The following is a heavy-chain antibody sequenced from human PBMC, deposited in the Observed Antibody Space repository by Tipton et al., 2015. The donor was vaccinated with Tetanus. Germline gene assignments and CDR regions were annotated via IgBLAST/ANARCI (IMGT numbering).Heavy chain of an antibody. CDR2: IYYKGST. CDR1: GDSMSPYY. J-gene: IGHJ4*02. Sequence: TLSLTCTISGDSMSPYYWGWLRQPPGKGLEWIGYIYYKGSTNYNPSLGSRVTISIDTSSNQFSLKLTSVTPADTAIYYCARGPSYSGAWYHYWGQGAMVTVSP. V-gene: IGHV4-59*01. CDR3: ARGPSYSGAWYHY. D-gene: IGHD6-19*01.